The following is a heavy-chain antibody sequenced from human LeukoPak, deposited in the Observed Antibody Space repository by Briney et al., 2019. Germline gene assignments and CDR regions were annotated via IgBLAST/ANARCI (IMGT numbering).Heavy chain of an antibody. CDR2: IYYSGST. J-gene: IGHJ4*02. CDR3: ARGRDGLTTFDY. CDR1: GGSISSGDYY. V-gene: IGHV4-30-4*01. Sequence: SQTLSLTGTVSGGSISSGDYYWSWIRQPPGKGLEWIGYIYYSGSTYYNPSLKSRVTISVDTSKNQFSLKLSSVTAADTAVYYCARGRDGLTTFDYWGQGTLVTVSS. D-gene: IGHD5-24*01.